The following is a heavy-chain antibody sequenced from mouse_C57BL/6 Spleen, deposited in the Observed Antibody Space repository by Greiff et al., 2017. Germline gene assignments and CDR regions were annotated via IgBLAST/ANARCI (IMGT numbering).Heavy chain of an antibody. CDR3: ARQDYGSSAWFAY. Sequence: EVQRVESGPELVKPGDSVKISCKASGYSFTGYFMNWVMQSHGKSLEWIGRINPYNGDTFYNQKFKGKATLTVDKSSSTAHMELRSLTSEDSAVYYCARQDYGSSAWFAYWGQGTLVTVSA. CDR1: GYSFTGYF. CDR2: INPYNGDT. D-gene: IGHD1-1*01. J-gene: IGHJ3*01. V-gene: IGHV1-20*01.